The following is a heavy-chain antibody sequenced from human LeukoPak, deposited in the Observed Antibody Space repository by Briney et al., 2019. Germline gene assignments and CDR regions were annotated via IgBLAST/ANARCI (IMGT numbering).Heavy chain of an antibody. V-gene: IGHV3-23*01. CDR3: ARGKYGSGSYPY. D-gene: IGHD3-10*01. Sequence: GGSLRLSCAASGFTFSSYAMSWVRQAPGKGLEWVSGISGDGDSTYYADSVKGRFTISRDNPKNTLYLQMNSLRAEDTAVYYCARGKYGSGSYPYWGQGTLVTVSS. CDR2: ISGDGDST. CDR1: GFTFSSYA. J-gene: IGHJ4*02.